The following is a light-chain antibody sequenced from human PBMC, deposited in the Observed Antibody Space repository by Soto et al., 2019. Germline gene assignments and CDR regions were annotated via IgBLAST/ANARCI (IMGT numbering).Light chain of an antibody. CDR3: QHYGTSAL. J-gene: IGKJ3*01. V-gene: IGKV3-20*01. CDR2: AS. CDR1: QSVSDMY. Sequence: EIVLTPSPGTLSLSPEERATLSCRASQSVSDMYLAWYQQKPGQAHRLLIYASKKATGIPDRFSGSGSGTDFNLNISRLEPEDFEVYYCQHYGTSALFGPGTKVEIK.